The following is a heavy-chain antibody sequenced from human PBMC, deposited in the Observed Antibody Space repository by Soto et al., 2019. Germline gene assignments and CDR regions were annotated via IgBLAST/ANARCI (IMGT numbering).Heavy chain of an antibody. Sequence: PGESLKISCKGSGYRFTSYWIGWVRQLPGKGLEWMGIIYPGDSDTRYSLSFQGQVTISADKSITTAYLEGSSLKASDTAMYYCATFGVLERASFDPWGQGTLVTVSS. CDR2: IYPGDSDT. V-gene: IGHV5-51*01. J-gene: IGHJ5*02. CDR1: GYRFTSYW. D-gene: IGHD1-1*01. CDR3: ATFGVLERASFDP.